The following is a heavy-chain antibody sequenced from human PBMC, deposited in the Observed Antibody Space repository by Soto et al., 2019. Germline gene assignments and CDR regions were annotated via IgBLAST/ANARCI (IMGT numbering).Heavy chain of an antibody. CDR3: AIDGVGRASGFDY. J-gene: IGHJ4*02. Sequence: QVHLVQSGAEVKTPGASIKVSCKTSGYTFTDYYINWVRQAPGQGLEWLGRAIPNSGYRNSPQKFKARITMTWDTSVTTVYMVLGGLTCDVSAISSCAIDGVGRASGFDYCGLGTLVTVSS. V-gene: IGHV1-2*06. CDR2: AIPNSGYR. CDR1: GYTFTDYY. D-gene: IGHD3-3*01.